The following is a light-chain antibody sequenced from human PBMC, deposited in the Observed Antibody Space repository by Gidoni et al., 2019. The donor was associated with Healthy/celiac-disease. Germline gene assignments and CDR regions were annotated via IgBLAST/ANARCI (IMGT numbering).Light chain of an antibody. J-gene: IGKJ3*01. Sequence: IQMTQSPSSLSASVGDRVPITCPASQSISSYLNWYQQKPGKAPKLLIYAASSLQSGVPSRFSGSGSGTDFTLTISSLQPEDFATYYCKQSYSTPLFGPGTKVDIK. CDR3: KQSYSTPL. V-gene: IGKV1-39*01. CDR2: AAS. CDR1: QSISSY.